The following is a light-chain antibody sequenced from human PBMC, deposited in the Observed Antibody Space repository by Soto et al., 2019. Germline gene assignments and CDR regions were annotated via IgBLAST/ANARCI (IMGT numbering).Light chain of an antibody. CDR2: AAS. Sequence: DIQLTQSPSFLSASVGDRVTITCRASQGISSYLAWYQQKPGKAPKLLIYAASTLQSGVPSRFSGSGSGTELTLTISSLQPEDFATYYCQQLNSYPPTFGGGTKV. CDR1: QGISSY. J-gene: IGKJ4*01. V-gene: IGKV1-9*01. CDR3: QQLNSYPPT.